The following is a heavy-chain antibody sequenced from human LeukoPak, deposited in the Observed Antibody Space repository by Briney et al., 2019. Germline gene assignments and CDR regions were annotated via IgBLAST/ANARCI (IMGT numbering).Heavy chain of an antibody. CDR3: ARFDYVNYVDY. CDR2: IIPILGIA. CDR1: GGTFSSYA. J-gene: IGHJ4*02. V-gene: IGHV1-69*04. Sequence: GSPVKVSCKASGGTFSSYAISWVRQAPGQGLEWMGRIIPILGIANYAQKFQGRVTITADKSTSTAYMELSSLRSEDTAVYYCARFDYVNYVDYWGQGTLVTVSS. D-gene: IGHD3-16*01.